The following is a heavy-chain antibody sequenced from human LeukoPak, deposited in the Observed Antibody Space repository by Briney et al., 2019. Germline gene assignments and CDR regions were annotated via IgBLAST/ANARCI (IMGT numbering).Heavy chain of an antibody. CDR1: GYTFTSYD. CDR3: ARVQNSSSWYGPQYYFDY. V-gene: IGHV1-8*01. D-gene: IGHD6-13*01. J-gene: IGHJ4*02. Sequence: ASVKVSCKASGYTFTSYDINWVRQATGQGLEWMGWMNPNSGNTGYAQKFQGRVTMTRNTSISTAYMKLSSLRSEDTAVYYCARVQNSSSWYGPQYYFDYWGQGTLVTVSS. CDR2: MNPNSGNT.